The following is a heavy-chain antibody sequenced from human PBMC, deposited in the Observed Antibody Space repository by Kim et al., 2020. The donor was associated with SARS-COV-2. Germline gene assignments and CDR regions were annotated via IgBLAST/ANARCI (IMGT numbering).Heavy chain of an antibody. CDR3: AKSGQFDP. V-gene: IGHV3-23*01. CDR2: GGAT. Sequence: GGATYYADSVTGRFTISRDHSTNPLYLQMNSRRAEDTAVYYCAKSGQFDPWGQGTLVTVSS. J-gene: IGHJ5*02.